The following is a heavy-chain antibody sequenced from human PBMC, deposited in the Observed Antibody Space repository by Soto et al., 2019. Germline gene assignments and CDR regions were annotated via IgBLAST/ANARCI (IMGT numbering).Heavy chain of an antibody. J-gene: IGHJ3*02. CDR3: AKDRDIVVRVVARLGDAFDI. D-gene: IGHD2-15*01. Sequence: GGSLRLSCAASGFTFSSYAMSWVRQAPGKGLEWVSAISGSGGSTYYADSVKGRFTISRDNSKNTLYLQMNSLRAEDTAVYDCAKDRDIVVRVVARLGDAFDIWGQGTMVTVSS. V-gene: IGHV3-23*01. CDR2: ISGSGGST. CDR1: GFTFSSYA.